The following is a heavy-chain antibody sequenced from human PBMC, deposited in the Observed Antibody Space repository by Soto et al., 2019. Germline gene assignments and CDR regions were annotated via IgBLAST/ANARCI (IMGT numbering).Heavy chain of an antibody. D-gene: IGHD2-21*02. V-gene: IGHV3-30*18. CDR3: AKEKVPVVVTATFGD. Sequence: GGSLRLSCAASGFTFSSYGMHWVRQAPGKGLEWVAVISYDGSNKYYADSVKGRFTVSRDNSKNTLYLQMNSLRAEDTAVYYCAKEKVPVVVTATFGDWGQGTLVPVAS. CDR1: GFTFSSYG. J-gene: IGHJ4*02. CDR2: ISYDGSNK.